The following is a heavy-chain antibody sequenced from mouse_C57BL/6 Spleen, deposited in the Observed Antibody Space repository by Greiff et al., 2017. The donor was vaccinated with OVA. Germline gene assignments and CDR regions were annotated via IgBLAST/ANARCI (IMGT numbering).Heavy chain of an antibody. J-gene: IGHJ1*03. D-gene: IGHD1-1*01. CDR3: AREEFITTVVGYFDV. CDR1: GYTFTSYG. Sequence: VQLQQSGAELARPGASVKLSCKASGYTFTSYGISWVKQRTGQGLEWIGEIYPRSGNTYYNEKFKGKATLTADKSSSTAYMELRSLTSEDSAVYFCAREEFITTVVGYFDVWGTGTTVTVSS. V-gene: IGHV1-81*01. CDR2: IYPRSGNT.